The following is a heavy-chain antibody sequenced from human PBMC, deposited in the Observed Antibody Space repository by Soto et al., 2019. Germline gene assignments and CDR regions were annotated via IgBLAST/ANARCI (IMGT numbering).Heavy chain of an antibody. CDR2: ISYDGSNK. J-gene: IGHJ4*02. V-gene: IGHV3-30*03. Sequence: GGSLRLSCASSGFTFSSYGMHLVRQAPGKGLEWVAIISYDGSNKYYADSMKGRFTISRDNSKNTLYLQMNSLRSEDTAVYYCAIYYGSSGYYTIWGQGTLVTVSS. CDR1: GFTFSSYG. CDR3: AIYYGSSGYYTI. D-gene: IGHD3-22*01.